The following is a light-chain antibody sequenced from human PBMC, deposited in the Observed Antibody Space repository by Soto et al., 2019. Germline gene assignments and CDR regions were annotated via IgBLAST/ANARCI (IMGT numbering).Light chain of an antibody. CDR3: QQYGSSQT. V-gene: IGKV3-20*01. J-gene: IGKJ1*01. CDR2: GAS. CDR1: QSVSSSY. Sequence: EIVLTQSPGTLTLSPGERATLSCRASQSVSSSYLAWYQQKPGQAPRLLIYGASSRATGIPDRFSGSGSGTDFTLIISRLEPQDFAVYYCQQYGSSQTFGQGTKVEI.